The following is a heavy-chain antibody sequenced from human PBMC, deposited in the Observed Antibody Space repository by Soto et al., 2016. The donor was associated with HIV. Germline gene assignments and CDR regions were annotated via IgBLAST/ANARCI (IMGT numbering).Heavy chain of an antibody. D-gene: IGHD3-22*01. V-gene: IGHV1-2*02. Sequence: QVQVVQSGAEVKKPGASVKVSCKASGYTFTGYYMHWVRQAPGQGLEWMGWINPNSGGTMYAHKFQGRVTMTRDTSISTAYMELSRLRSDDTAVYYCARDPPYYYDSSGYNDAFDIWGQGTMVTVSS. CDR1: GYTFTGYY. CDR3: ARDPPYYYDSSGYNDAFDI. CDR2: INPNSGGT. J-gene: IGHJ3*02.